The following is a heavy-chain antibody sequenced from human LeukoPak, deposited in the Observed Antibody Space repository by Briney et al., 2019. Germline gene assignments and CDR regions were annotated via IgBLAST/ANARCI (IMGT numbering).Heavy chain of an antibody. D-gene: IGHD6-6*01. CDR1: GLTFSSYW. V-gene: IGHV3-7*01. J-gene: IGHJ6*03. Sequence: GGSLRLSCAASGLTFSSYWMSWVRQAPGKGLEWVANIKQDGSEKYYVDSVKGRFTISRDNAKNSLYLQMNSLRAEDTAVYYCARDEYSSTPQYYYYYYMDVWGKGTTVTVFS. CDR2: IKQDGSEK. CDR3: ARDEYSSTPQYYYYYYMDV.